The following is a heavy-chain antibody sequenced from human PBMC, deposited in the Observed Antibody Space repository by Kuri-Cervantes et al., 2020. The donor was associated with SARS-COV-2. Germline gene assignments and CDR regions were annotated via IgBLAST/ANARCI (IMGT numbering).Heavy chain of an antibody. CDR1: GFTFNNYA. Sequence: GSLRLSCAASGFTFNNYAMHWVRQAPGKGLEGVAVISYDGKNKYYADSVKGRFTISRDNSKNTLYLEMNSLRAEDTAVYHCSKGFMDNSAWTEGYWGQGSLVTVSS. D-gene: IGHD6-19*01. J-gene: IGHJ4*02. CDR2: ISYDGKNK. CDR3: SKGFMDNSAWTEGY. V-gene: IGHV3-30*04.